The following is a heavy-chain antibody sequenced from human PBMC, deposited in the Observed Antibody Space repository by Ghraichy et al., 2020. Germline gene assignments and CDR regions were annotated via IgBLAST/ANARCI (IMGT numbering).Heavy chain of an antibody. V-gene: IGHV5-51*01. Sequence: GESLNISCKGSGYSFTSYWIGWVRQMPGKGLEWMGIIYPGDSDTRYSPSFQGQVTISADKSISTAYLQWSSLKASDTAMYYCARQHASWELPSDWFDPWGQGTLVTVSS. J-gene: IGHJ5*02. CDR2: IYPGDSDT. CDR1: GYSFTSYW. D-gene: IGHD1-26*01. CDR3: ARQHASWELPSDWFDP.